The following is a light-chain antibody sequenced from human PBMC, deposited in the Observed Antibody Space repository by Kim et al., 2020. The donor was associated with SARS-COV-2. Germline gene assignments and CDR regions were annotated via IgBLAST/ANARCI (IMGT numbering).Light chain of an antibody. V-gene: IGKV3-11*01. CDR2: DAS. CDR3: QQRSNWPPT. J-gene: IGKJ4*01. CDR1: QSVSSY. Sequence: FSPGERATLSGRASQSVSSYLAWYQQKPGQAPRLLIYDASNRATGIPARFSGSGSGTDFTLTISSLEPEDFAVYYCQQRSNWPPTFGGGTKVDIK.